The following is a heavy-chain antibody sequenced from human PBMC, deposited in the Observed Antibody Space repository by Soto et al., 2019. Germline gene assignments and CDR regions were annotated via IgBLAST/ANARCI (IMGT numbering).Heavy chain of an antibody. D-gene: IGHD1-1*01. CDR3: AREQATAKPEGVDF. V-gene: IGHV1-2*02. Sequence: SVKVSCKPSVCTLCTFYIHWVRLAPGQGLEWMGWINPNSGGTKYAPKFQGGLTMTRDTSITTAYMEVSRLRSGDTAVYYCAREQATAKPEGVDFWGQGTLVTVSS. CDR2: INPNSGGT. CDR1: VCTLCTFY. J-gene: IGHJ4*02.